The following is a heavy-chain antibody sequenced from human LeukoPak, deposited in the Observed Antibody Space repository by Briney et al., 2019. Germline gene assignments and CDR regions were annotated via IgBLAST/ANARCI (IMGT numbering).Heavy chain of an antibody. CDR3: ARDTTEYSSPRGYFDY. V-gene: IGHV1-18*01. CDR1: GYTFTSYG. Sequence: GASVKVSCKASGYTFTSYGISWVRQAPGQGLEWMGWISAYNGNTNYAQKLQGRVTMTTDTSTSTAYMELRSLRSDDTAVYYCARDTTEYSSPRGYFDYWGQGTLVTVSS. CDR2: ISAYNGNT. J-gene: IGHJ4*02. D-gene: IGHD6-6*01.